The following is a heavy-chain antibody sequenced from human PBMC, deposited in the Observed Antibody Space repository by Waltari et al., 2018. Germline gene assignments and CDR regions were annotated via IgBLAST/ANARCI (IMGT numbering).Heavy chain of an antibody. CDR2: INHSGST. V-gene: IGHV4-34*01. CDR3: ARGFWSGRPFYYYYYGMDV. Sequence: QVQLQQWGAGLLKPSETLSITCAVYGGSFSGYSWSWIRQPPGKGLEWIGEINHSGSTNYNPSLKSRVTISVDTSKNQFSLKLSSVTAADTAVYYCARGFWSGRPFYYYYYGMDVWGQGTTVTVSS. D-gene: IGHD3-3*01. CDR1: GGSFSGYS. J-gene: IGHJ6*02.